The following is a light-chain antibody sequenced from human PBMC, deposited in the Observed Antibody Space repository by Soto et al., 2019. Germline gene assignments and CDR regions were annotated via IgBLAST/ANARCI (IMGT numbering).Light chain of an antibody. V-gene: IGKV3-11*01. CDR1: QSVSIY. Sequence: EIVLTQSPATLSLSPGERATLSCRASQSVSIYLAWYQQEPGQAPRLLIYDASNRVIGIPARFSGSGSGTDFSLTISSLEPEDFAVYYCQQRSSWPLTFGGGTKVEIK. CDR2: DAS. J-gene: IGKJ4*01. CDR3: QQRSSWPLT.